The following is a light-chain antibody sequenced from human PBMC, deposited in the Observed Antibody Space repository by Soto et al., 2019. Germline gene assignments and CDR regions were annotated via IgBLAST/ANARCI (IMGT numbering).Light chain of an antibody. V-gene: IGLV1-40*01. CDR2: GNN. CDR3: QSYDSSLSGYV. J-gene: IGLJ1*01. Sequence: QSVLTQPPSVSGAPGQRVTISCTGSSSNIGAGYAVHWYQLLPGTAPKLLIYGNNNPPSGVPVRFSASKSGTSASLALTGLQAEDEADYYCQSYDSSLSGYVFGTGTKLTVL. CDR1: SSNIGAGYA.